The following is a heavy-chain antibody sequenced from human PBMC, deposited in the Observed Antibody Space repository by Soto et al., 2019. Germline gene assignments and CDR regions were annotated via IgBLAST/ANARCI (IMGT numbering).Heavy chain of an antibody. J-gene: IGHJ5*02. Sequence: SETLSLTCTVSGGSISSYYWSWIRQPPGKGLEWIGYIYYSGSTNYNPSLKSRVTISVDTSKNQFSLKLSSVTAADTAVYYCARGYCSSTSCCAYNWFDPWGQGTLVTVSS. CDR1: GGSISSYY. V-gene: IGHV4-59*01. CDR2: IYYSGST. CDR3: ARGYCSSTSCCAYNWFDP. D-gene: IGHD2-2*01.